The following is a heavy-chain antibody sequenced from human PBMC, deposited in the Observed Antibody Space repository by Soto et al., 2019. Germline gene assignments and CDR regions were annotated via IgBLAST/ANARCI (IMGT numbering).Heavy chain of an antibody. CDR1: GGSFSGYY. CDR3: ERVSGIYYYGMDV. D-gene: IGHD3-10*01. J-gene: IGHJ6*02. V-gene: IGHV4-34*01. Sequence: QVQLQQWGAGLLKPSETLSLTCAVYGGSFSGYYWNWIRQPPGKGLEWIGEINHSGSTNYNPSLKSRVTISVDTSKTQFSLKLSSVPAADTAVYYCERVSGIYYYGMDVWGQGTTVTVSS. CDR2: INHSGST.